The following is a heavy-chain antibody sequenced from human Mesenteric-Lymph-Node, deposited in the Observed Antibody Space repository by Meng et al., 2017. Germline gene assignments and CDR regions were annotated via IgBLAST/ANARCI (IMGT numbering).Heavy chain of an antibody. CDR3: ARVSSGWDYFDY. J-gene: IGHJ4*02. V-gene: IGHV4-31*03. D-gene: IGHD6-19*01. CDR1: GGSVSSGGYY. Sequence: QVQRTDAGPGRVKPSQTLSLTCTVSGGSVSSGGYYWTWIRQHPGKGLEWFGHIYYSGSTFYNPSLKRRVIISIDTSKNQFSLNLRSVTAADTAVYYCARVSSGWDYFDYWGQGTLVTVAS. CDR2: IYYSGST.